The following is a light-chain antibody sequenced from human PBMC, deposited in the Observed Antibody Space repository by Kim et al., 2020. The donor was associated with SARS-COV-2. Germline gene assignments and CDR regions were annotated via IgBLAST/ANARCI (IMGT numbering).Light chain of an antibody. CDR2: GAS. V-gene: IGKV3-15*01. CDR1: QSVSSN. J-gene: IGKJ4*01. Sequence: EIVMTQSPATLSVSPGERATLPCRASQSVSSNFAWYQQKPGQAPRLLIYGASTRATGIPARFSGSGSGTEFTLTISSLQSEDFAVYYCQQYNNWPALTFGGGTKVDIK. CDR3: QQYNNWPALT.